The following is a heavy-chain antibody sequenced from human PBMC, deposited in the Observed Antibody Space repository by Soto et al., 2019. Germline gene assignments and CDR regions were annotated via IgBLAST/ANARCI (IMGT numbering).Heavy chain of an antibody. Sequence: QVPLVESGGGVVQPGRSLRLSCAASGFTFSSYGMHWVRQAPGKGLEWVAVIWYDGSNKYYADSVKGRFTISRDNSKNTLYLQMNSLRAEDTAVYYCARDADSGRYYYYGMDVWGQGTTVTVSS. CDR3: ARDADSGRYYYYGMDV. V-gene: IGHV3-33*01. J-gene: IGHJ6*02. CDR1: GFTFSSYG. CDR2: IWYDGSNK. D-gene: IGHD6-19*01.